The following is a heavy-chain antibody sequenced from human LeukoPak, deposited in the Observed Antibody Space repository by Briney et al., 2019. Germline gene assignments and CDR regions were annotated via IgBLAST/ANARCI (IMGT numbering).Heavy chain of an antibody. D-gene: IGHD3-22*01. CDR2: IFHSGST. V-gene: IGHV4-4*02. Sequence: SGTLSLTCVVSGASISSNNWWSWVRQPPGKGLEWIGEIFHSGSTNSNPSLKSRVTISVDKSNNQFSLRLSSVTAADTAVYYCARVLSGSNFDSWGHGTLVTVSS. CDR1: GASISSNNW. CDR3: ARVLSGSNFDS. J-gene: IGHJ4*01.